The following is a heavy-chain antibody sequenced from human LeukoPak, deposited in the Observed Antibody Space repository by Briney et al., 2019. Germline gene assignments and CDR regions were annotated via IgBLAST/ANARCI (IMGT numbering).Heavy chain of an antibody. CDR1: GFTFSSYG. J-gene: IGHJ4*02. Sequence: GGSLRLSCAASGFTFSSYGMHWVRQAPGKGLEWVAFIRYDGSNKYYADSVKGRFTISRDNSKNTLYLQMNSLRAEDTAVYYCAKDRRSSSWCFDYWGQGTLVTVSS. D-gene: IGHD6-13*01. V-gene: IGHV3-30*02. CDR2: IRYDGSNK. CDR3: AKDRRSSSWCFDY.